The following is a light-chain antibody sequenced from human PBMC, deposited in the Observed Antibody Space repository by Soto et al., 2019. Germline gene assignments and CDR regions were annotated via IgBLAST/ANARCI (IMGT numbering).Light chain of an antibody. V-gene: IGKV3-11*01. Sequence: EIVLTQSPATLSLSPGERATLSCRASQSVNNYLAWYQQKPGQAPRLLIYDASNRATGIPARFSGSGSGTDFTLTISSLDPEDFAVYYCHQCSYWPLTFGGGTKVEIK. CDR1: QSVNNY. J-gene: IGKJ4*01. CDR3: HQCSYWPLT. CDR2: DAS.